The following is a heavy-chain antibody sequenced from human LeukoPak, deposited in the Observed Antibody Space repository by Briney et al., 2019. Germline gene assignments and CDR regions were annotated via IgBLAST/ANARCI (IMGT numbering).Heavy chain of an antibody. CDR3: TTSSIFLIAVAV. D-gene: IGHD6-19*01. Sequence: GGSLRLSCAASGFTFSNAWMSWVRQAPGKGLEWVGRIKSKTDGGTTDYAAPVKGRFTISRDDSRNTLYLQMNSLKTEDTAVYYCTTSSIFLIAVAVWDQGTLVTVSS. V-gene: IGHV3-15*01. CDR2: IKSKTDGGTT. J-gene: IGHJ4*02. CDR1: GFTFSNAW.